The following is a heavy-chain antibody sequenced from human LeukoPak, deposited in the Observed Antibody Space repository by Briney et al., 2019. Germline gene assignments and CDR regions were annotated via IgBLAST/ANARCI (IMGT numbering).Heavy chain of an antibody. J-gene: IGHJ6*03. D-gene: IGHD1-20*01. CDR1: GFTFSNYA. V-gene: IGHV3-23*01. Sequence: PGGSLRLSCAASGFTFSNYAMSWVRQAPGKGLEWVSTISGSGGSTYYADSVKGRFTISRDNSKNTLYLQMNSLRAEDTAVYYCAKAGITGNYYYYYCMDVWGKGTTVTVSS. CDR3: AKAGITGNYYYYYCMDV. CDR2: ISGSGGST.